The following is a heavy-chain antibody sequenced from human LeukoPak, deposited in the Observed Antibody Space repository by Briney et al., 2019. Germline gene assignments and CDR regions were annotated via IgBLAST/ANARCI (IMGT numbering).Heavy chain of an antibody. Sequence: GGSLRLSCAASGFTFSSYGMHWVRQAPGKGLEWVAVIWYDGSNKYYEDSVKGRFTISRDNSKNTLYLQMNSLRAEDTAVYYCARDYSSGWPSNWFDPWGQGTLVTVSP. J-gene: IGHJ5*02. D-gene: IGHD6-19*01. V-gene: IGHV3-33*01. CDR2: IWYDGSNK. CDR1: GFTFSSYG. CDR3: ARDYSSGWPSNWFDP.